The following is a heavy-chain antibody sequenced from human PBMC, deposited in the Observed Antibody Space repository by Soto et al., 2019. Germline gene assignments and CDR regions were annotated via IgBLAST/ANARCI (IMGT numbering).Heavy chain of an antibody. CDR3: ARGGWFGDHGWFDP. Sequence: SETLSLTCAIYGGSFSGYYWSWIRQPPGKGLEWIGEINHSGSTNYNPSLKSRVTISVDTSKNQFSLKLSSVTAADTAVYYCARGGWFGDHGWFDPWGQGTLVTVSS. D-gene: IGHD3-10*01. V-gene: IGHV4-34*01. J-gene: IGHJ5*02. CDR1: GGSFSGYY. CDR2: INHSGST.